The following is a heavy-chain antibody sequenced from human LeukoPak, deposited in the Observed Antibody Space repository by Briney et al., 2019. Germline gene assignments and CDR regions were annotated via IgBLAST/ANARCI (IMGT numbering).Heavy chain of an antibody. D-gene: IGHD2-15*01. Sequence: GGSLRLSCAASGFTVSSNYMSWVRQAPGKGLEGVSVIYSGGSTYYADSVKGRFTISRDNSKNTLYLQMNSLRAEDTAVYYCARIGGSSRFSYYFDYWGQGTLVTVSS. CDR3: ARIGGSSRFSYYFDY. J-gene: IGHJ4*02. CDR1: GFTVSSNY. CDR2: IYSGGST. V-gene: IGHV3-53*01.